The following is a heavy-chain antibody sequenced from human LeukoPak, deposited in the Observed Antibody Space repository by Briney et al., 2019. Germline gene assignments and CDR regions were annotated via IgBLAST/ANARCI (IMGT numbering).Heavy chain of an antibody. CDR1: GFTFSSYS. CDR3: AKEVGFGELLSFFDY. Sequence: PGGSLRLSCAASGFTFSSYSMNWVRQAPGKVLEWVSYISSSSSTIYYADSVKGRFTISRDNAKNTLYLQMNSLRAEDTAVYYCAKEVGFGELLSFFDYWGQGTLVTVSS. D-gene: IGHD3-10*01. V-gene: IGHV3-48*01. J-gene: IGHJ4*02. CDR2: ISSSSSTI.